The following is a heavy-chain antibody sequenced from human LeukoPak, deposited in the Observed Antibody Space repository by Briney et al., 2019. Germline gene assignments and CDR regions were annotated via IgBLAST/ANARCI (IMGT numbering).Heavy chain of an antibody. D-gene: IGHD3-22*01. Sequence: PSETLSLTCTVSGGSISCYYWSWIRQPPGRGLEWIGYIYYSGSTNYNPSLKSRVTISVDTSKNQFSLKLSSVTAADTAVYYCARSFNSGYYPSFDYWGQGTLVTVSS. CDR3: ARSFNSGYYPSFDY. V-gene: IGHV4-59*13. CDR2: IYYSGST. CDR1: GGSISCYY. J-gene: IGHJ4*02.